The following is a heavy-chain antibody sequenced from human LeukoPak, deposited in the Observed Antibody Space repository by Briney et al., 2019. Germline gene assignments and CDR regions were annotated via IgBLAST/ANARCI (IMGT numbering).Heavy chain of an antibody. V-gene: IGHV4-34*01. CDR3: ARARAQKLDGSYYYYGMDV. Sequence: SETLSLTCAVYGGSFSGYYWSWIRQPPGKGLEWIGEINHSGSTNYNPSLKSRVTISVDTSKNQFSLKLSSVTAADTAVYYCARARAQKLDGSYYYYGMDVWGQGTTVTVSS. J-gene: IGHJ6*02. CDR1: GGSFSGYY. D-gene: IGHD6-13*01. CDR2: INHSGST.